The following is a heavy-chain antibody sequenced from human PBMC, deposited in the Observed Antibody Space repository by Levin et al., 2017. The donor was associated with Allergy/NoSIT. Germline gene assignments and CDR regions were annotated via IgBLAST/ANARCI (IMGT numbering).Heavy chain of an antibody. CDR3: ARDGGGCRAANDYYYMDV. Sequence: SETLSLICNVSGGSITSGGYYWTWIRHHPGKGLEWIGYIFYPGLTYYNPSLKSRVTISVDTSKNQFSLRLTSVTAADTAVYFCARDGGGCRAANDYYYMDVWGKGTTVTVS. CDR1: GGSITSGGYY. J-gene: IGHJ6*03. CDR2: IFYPGLT. D-gene: IGHD5-12*01. V-gene: IGHV4-31*02.